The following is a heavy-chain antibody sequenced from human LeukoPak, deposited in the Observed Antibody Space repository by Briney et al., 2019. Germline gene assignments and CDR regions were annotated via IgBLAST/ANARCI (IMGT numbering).Heavy chain of an antibody. V-gene: IGHV3-30-3*01. J-gene: IGHJ4*02. CDR3: ARAGAVAGTAPFDF. Sequence: PGGSLRLSCAASGFTFSSYAIHWVRQAPGKGLEWVAVISYDGNNKYYADSVEGRFTISRENSKNTLFLQMNSLRAEDTAVYYCARAGAVAGTAPFDFWGQGTLVTVSS. CDR1: GFTFSSYA. D-gene: IGHD6-19*01. CDR2: ISYDGNNK.